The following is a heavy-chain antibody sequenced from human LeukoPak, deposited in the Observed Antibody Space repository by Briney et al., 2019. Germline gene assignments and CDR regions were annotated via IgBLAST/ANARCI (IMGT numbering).Heavy chain of an antibody. V-gene: IGHV3-11*01. CDR2: ITSSGTTI. CDR3: ARDPDYGDPY. CDR1: GFTLSDHY. D-gene: IGHD4-17*01. Sequence: KPGGSLRLSCTVSGFTLSDHYMSWFRKSPGRGLEWISWITSSGTTIDYADSVKGRFTISRDNTKNSIYLQMNSLRADDTAVYHCARDPDYGDPYWGQGTLVTVSS. J-gene: IGHJ4*02.